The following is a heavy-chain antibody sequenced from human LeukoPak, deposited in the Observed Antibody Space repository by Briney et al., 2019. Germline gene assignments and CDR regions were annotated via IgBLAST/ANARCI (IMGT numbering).Heavy chain of an antibody. CDR2: ISSSSSTI. J-gene: IGHJ6*03. V-gene: IGHV3-48*01. CDR1: GFTFSSYS. D-gene: IGHD1-26*01. Sequence: GGSLRLSCAASGFTFSSYSMNWVRQAPGKGLEWVSYISSSSSTIYYADSVKGRFTISRDNARNSLYLQMNSLRAEDTALYYCARADSGSYYYYYYYMDVWGEGTTVTVSS. CDR3: ARADSGSYYYYYYYMDV.